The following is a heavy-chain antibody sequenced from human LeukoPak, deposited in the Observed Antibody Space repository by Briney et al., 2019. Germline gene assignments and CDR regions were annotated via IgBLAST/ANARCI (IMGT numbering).Heavy chain of an antibody. CDR3: ARVGSYGMDV. CDR2: ISTSSNTI. D-gene: IGHD3-10*01. CDR1: GFTFSSYN. J-gene: IGHJ6*02. V-gene: IGHV3-48*01. Sequence: GGSLRLSCAASGFTFSSYNMNWVRQAPGKGLEWVSYISTSSNTIYYADSVKGRFTISRDNAKNSLYLQMNDLRAEDTAVYYCARVGSYGMDVWGQGTTVTVSS.